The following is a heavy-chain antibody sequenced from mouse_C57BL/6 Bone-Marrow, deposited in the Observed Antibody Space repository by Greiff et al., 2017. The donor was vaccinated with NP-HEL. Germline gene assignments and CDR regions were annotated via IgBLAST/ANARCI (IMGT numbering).Heavy chain of an antibody. D-gene: IGHD2-1*01. CDR3: AKNGGNSGFFAY. Sequence: QVQLQQSGPGLVQPSQSLSITCTVSGFSLTSYGVHWVRQSPGKGLEWLGVIWSGGSTDYNADFMSRVRITKENSKSQVFFKMNSLSADDTAIYYCAKNGGNSGFFAYWGQGTLVTVSA. J-gene: IGHJ3*01. CDR2: IWSGGST. V-gene: IGHV2-5*01. CDR1: GFSLTSYG.